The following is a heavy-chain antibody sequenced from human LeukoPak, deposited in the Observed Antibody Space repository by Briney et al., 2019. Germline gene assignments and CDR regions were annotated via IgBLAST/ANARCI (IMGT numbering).Heavy chain of an antibody. Sequence: GRSLRLSCAASGFTFSSYGMHWVRQAPGKGLEWVAVISYDGSNKYYADPVKGRFTISRDNSKNTLYLQMNSLRAEDTAVYYCAKDLFQNEFYFDYWGQGTLVTVSS. CDR3: AKDLFQNEFYFDY. CDR2: ISYDGSNK. D-gene: IGHD1-1*01. CDR1: GFTFSSYG. V-gene: IGHV3-30*18. J-gene: IGHJ4*02.